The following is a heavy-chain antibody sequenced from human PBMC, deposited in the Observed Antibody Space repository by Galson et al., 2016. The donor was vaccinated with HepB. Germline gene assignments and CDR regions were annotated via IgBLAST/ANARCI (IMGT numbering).Heavy chain of an antibody. Sequence: SLRLSCAASGFYFSSYAMNWVRQAPGQRLEWVSSIGRGGHDIYHADSVNGRFTNSRSNPGNSLFLQMDNLRVEDTAVHYCARVVLSWGSGHFDLWGRGTLLTVSS. V-gene: IGHV3-21*01. CDR3: ARVVLSWGSGHFDL. J-gene: IGHJ2*01. CDR2: IGRGGHDI. CDR1: GFYFSSYA. D-gene: IGHD3-16*01.